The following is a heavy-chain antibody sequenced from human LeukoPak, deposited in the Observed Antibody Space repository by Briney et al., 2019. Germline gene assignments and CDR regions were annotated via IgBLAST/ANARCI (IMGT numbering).Heavy chain of an antibody. D-gene: IGHD2-21*02. J-gene: IGHJ3*02. CDR2: IYYSGST. CDR1: GGSISSSSYY. CDR3: ARDCGGDCYSAEDAFDI. V-gene: IGHV4-39*07. Sequence: SETLSLTCTVSGGSISSSSYYWGWIRQPPGKGLEWIGSIYYSGSTYYNPSLKSRVTISVDTSKNQFSLKLSSVTAADTAVYYCARDCGGDCYSAEDAFDIWGQGTMVTVSS.